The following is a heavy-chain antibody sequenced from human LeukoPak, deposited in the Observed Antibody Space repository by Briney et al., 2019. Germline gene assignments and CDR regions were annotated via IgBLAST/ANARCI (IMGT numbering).Heavy chain of an antibody. Sequence: PGGSLRLSCAASGFTFSSYAMSWVRQAPGKGLEWISYITTSIDIISYADSVKGRFTISRDNAKNSLYLQMDSLRDEDTAVYYCVRDHDYYFGYWGQGILVTVSA. CDR1: GFTFSSYA. J-gene: IGHJ4*02. V-gene: IGHV3-48*02. CDR3: VRDHDYYFGY. CDR2: ITTSIDII. D-gene: IGHD3-16*01.